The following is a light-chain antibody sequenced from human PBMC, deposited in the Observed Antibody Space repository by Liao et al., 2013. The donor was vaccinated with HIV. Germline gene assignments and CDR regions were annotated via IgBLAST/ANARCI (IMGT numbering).Light chain of an antibody. J-gene: IGLJ2*01. CDR3: QAWDSSTVV. CDR1: NLGDKY. Sequence: SYELTQPPSVSVSPGQTARITCSGTNLGDKYASWYQQKPGQSPVLVLYQDSKRPSGIPERFXGSNSGNTATLTIXGTQAMDEADYYCQAWDSSTVVFGGGTKLTVL. V-gene: IGLV3-1*01. CDR2: QDS.